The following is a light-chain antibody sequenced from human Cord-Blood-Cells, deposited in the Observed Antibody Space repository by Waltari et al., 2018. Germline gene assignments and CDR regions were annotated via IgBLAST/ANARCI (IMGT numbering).Light chain of an antibody. J-gene: IGKJ2*01. V-gene: IGKV1-39*01. CDR2: AES. Sequence: DIQWTKSPSSRSASVGDGFPITYRASRSISTYLNWYQQKPGKTPTLLIYAESSLQSGVTSRFSASGSGTDFTLTISSLQTEDFATYYCQQSYSTPYTFGHGTKLEIK. CDR1: RSISTY. CDR3: QQSYSTPYT.